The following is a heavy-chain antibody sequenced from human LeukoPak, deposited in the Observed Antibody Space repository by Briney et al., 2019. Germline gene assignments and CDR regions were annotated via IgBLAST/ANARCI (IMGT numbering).Heavy chain of an antibody. D-gene: IGHD6-13*01. J-gene: IGHJ4*02. V-gene: IGHV4-4*02. CDR3: ARGYRSSWSPYYFDY. Sequence: SETLSLTCAVSGGSISSSNWWSWVRQPPGKGLEWIGEIYHSGSTNYNPSLKSRVTISVDKSKNQFSLKLSSVTAADTAVYYCARGYRSSWSPYYFDYWGQGTLVTVSS. CDR1: GGSISSSNW. CDR2: IYHSGST.